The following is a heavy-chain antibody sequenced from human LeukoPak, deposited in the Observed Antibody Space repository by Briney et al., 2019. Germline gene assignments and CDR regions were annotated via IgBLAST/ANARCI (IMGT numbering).Heavy chain of an antibody. D-gene: IGHD3-10*01. CDR3: AKDLFGSQSPCDH. V-gene: IGHV3-30*13. CDR2: ISWDGSGK. J-gene: IGHJ4*02. Sequence: GRSLRLSCAASGFRFRSYGMHWVRQAPGKGLEWVAGISWDGSGKSYADSVKGRFTISRDNSQNRLYLEMNSLRIEDTALFYCAKDLFGSQSPCDHWGQGTQVIVSS. CDR1: GFRFRSYG.